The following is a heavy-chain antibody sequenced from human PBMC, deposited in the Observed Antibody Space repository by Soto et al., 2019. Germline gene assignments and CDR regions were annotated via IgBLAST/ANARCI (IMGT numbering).Heavy chain of an antibody. CDR3: ARDRLLWFGELKSMDV. Sequence: GGSLRLSCAASGFTFSSYSMNWVRQAPGKGLEWVSSISSSSSYIYYADSVKGRFTISRDNAKNSLYLQMNSLRAEDTAVYYCARDRLLWFGELKSMDVWGQGTTVTVSS. CDR2: ISSSSSYI. D-gene: IGHD3-10*01. V-gene: IGHV3-21*01. J-gene: IGHJ6*02. CDR1: GFTFSSYS.